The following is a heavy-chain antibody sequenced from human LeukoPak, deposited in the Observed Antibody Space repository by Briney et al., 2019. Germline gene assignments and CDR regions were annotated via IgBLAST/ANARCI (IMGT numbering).Heavy chain of an antibody. CDR3: ASKLRFLEWGEYYYYYMDV. CDR2: INAYNGNT. D-gene: IGHD3-3*01. V-gene: IGHV1-18*01. J-gene: IGHJ6*03. Sequence: ASVKGPCKASGYTFSSYGVRWVRQAPGQGVEWMGWINAYNGNTDYAQKLQGRVTMTTDTSTSTAYMELSSLRSEDTAVYYCASKLRFLEWGEYYYYYMDVWGKGTTVTVSS. CDR1: GYTFSSYG.